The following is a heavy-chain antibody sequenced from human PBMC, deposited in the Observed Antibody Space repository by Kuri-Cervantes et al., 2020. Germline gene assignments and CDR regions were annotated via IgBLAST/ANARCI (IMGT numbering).Heavy chain of an antibody. D-gene: IGHD3-16*02. CDR3: ARDLRSIMIKFGGVIAFPHY. CDR2: ISAYNGNT. Sequence: ASVKVSCKASGYTFTSYGISWVRQAPGQGLEWMGWISAYNGNTNYAQKLQGRVTMTTDTSTSTAYMELRSLRSDDTAVYYCARDLRSIMIKFGGVIAFPHYWGKGTLVTVSS. V-gene: IGHV1-18*01. J-gene: IGHJ4*02. CDR1: GYTFTSYG.